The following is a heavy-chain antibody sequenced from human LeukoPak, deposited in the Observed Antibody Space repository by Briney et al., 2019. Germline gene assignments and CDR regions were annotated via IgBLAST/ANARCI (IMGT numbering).Heavy chain of an antibody. Sequence: SQTLSLTCTVSGGSISSGGYYWSWIRQPPGKGLEWIGYIYYSGSTNYNPSLKSRVTISVDTSKNQFSLKLSSVTAADTAVYYCARDNPPYGGYTGGHFDYWGQGTLVTVSS. CDR2: IYYSGST. CDR3: ARDNPPYGGYTGGHFDY. CDR1: GGSISSGGYY. J-gene: IGHJ4*02. D-gene: IGHD5-12*01. V-gene: IGHV4-61*08.